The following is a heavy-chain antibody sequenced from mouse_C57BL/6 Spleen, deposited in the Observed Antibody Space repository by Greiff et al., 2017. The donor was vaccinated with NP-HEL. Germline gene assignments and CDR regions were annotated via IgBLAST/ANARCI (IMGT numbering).Heavy chain of an antibody. CDR3: TTYGYGNSWFAY. CDR2: IDPENGDT. J-gene: IGHJ3*01. D-gene: IGHD2-1*01. V-gene: IGHV14-4*01. Sequence: EVKLEESGAELVRPGASVKLSCTASGFNIKDDYMHWVKQRPEQGLEWIGWIDPENGDTEYASKFQGKATITADTSSNTAYLQLSSLTSEDTAVYYCTTYGYGNSWFAYWGQGTLVTVSA. CDR1: GFNIKDDY.